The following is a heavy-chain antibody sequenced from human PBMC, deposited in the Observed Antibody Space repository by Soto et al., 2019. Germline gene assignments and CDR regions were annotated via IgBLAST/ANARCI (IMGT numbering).Heavy chain of an antibody. CDR3: GRDLGDIDTFDS. D-gene: IGHD3-16*01. J-gene: IGHJ4*02. CDR2: IYHSGST. CDR1: GGSISSSNW. Sequence: QVQLQESGPGLVKPSGTLSLTCAVSGGSISSSNWWSWVRQPPGKGLEWIGEIYHSGSTNYNPSLKSRVTISVDKSKNQFTLKLSSVTAADTAVYYGGRDLGDIDTFDSWGREPWSPSPQ. V-gene: IGHV4-4*02.